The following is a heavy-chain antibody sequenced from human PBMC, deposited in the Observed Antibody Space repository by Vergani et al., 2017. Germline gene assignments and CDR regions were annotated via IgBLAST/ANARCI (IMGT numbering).Heavy chain of an antibody. V-gene: IGHV3-30*04. Sequence: QVQLVESGGGVVQPGRSLKLSCAASGFSFRSHAMHWVRQAPGKGLEWLSFLLFDGSNKKYADSVKGRFTISRDNSKNTLYLEMNNLKTEDTAVYYCARGSLSSDAFDIWGHGRVVTVS. CDR3: ARGSLSSDAFDI. CDR1: GFSFRSHA. J-gene: IGHJ3*02. CDR2: LLFDGSNK.